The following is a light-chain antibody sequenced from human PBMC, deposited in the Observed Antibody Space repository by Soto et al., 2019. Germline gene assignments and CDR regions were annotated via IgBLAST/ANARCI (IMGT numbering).Light chain of an antibody. CDR3: QQYYSYPPLT. J-gene: IGKJ4*01. CDR1: QGISSY. Sequence: AIRMTQSPSSLSASTGERVTITCRASQGISSYLAWYQQKPGNAPKLLIYAASTLQSGGPSRFSGSGSGTDFTLTISCLQSEDVATYYCQQYYSYPPLTFGGGTKVDIK. CDR2: AAS. V-gene: IGKV1-8*01.